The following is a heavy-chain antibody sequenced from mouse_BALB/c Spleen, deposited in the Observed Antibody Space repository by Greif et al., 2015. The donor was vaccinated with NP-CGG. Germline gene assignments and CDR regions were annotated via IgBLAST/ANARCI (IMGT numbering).Heavy chain of an antibody. D-gene: IGHD2-10*02. CDR1: GFNIKDTY. CDR3: APSPRFAY. CDR2: IDPANGNT. V-gene: IGHV14-3*02. J-gene: IGHJ3*01. Sequence: VNVKQSGAELVKPGASVKLSCTASGFNIKDTYMHWVKQRTEQGLEWIGRIDPANGNTKYDPKFQGKATITADTSSNTAYLQLSSLTSEDTAVYYCAPSPRFAYWGQGTLVTVSA.